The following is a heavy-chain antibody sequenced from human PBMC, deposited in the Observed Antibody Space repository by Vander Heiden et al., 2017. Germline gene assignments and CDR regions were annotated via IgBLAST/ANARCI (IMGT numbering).Heavy chain of an antibody. V-gene: IGHV1-69*01. CDR2: FIPIFGTA. CDR3: ARQAVAGYDFWSGYYARDYYYYYGMDV. D-gene: IGHD3-3*01. CDR1: GGTFSSYA. Sequence: QVQLVQSGAEVKKPGSSVKVSCKASGGTFSSYAISWVRQAPGQGLEWMGGFIPIFGTANYAQKFQGRVTITADESTSTAYMELSSLRSEDTAVYYCARQAVAGYDFWSGYYARDYYYYYGMDVWGQGTTVTLSS. J-gene: IGHJ6*02.